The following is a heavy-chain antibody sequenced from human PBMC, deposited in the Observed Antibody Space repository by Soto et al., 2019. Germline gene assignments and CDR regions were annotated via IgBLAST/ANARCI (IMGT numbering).Heavy chain of an antibody. CDR2: INPNSGGT. CDR1: GYTFTGYY. V-gene: IGHV1-2*04. J-gene: IGHJ4*02. CDR3: ARAGRGSSYSSGWYGYFGY. Sequence: ASVKVSCKASGYTFTGYYMHWVRQAPGQGLEWMGWINPNSGGTNYAQKFQGWVTMTRDTSISTAYMELSRLRSDDTAVYYCARAGRGSSYSSGWYGYFGYWGQGTLVTVSS. D-gene: IGHD6-19*01.